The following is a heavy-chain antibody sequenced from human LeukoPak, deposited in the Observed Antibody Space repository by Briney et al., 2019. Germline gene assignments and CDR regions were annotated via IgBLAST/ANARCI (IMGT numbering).Heavy chain of an antibody. J-gene: IGHJ3*01. CDR3: ARAQLRYSGST. Sequence: GGSLRLSCAASEFIFSSYSMNWVRQAPGKGLEWVSYISSSSSTIYYADSVKGRFTISRDNAKNSLYLQMNSLRAEDTAAYYCARAQLRYSGSTWGQGTMVTVSS. V-gene: IGHV3-48*04. CDR1: EFIFSSYS. D-gene: IGHD3-9*01. CDR2: ISSSSSTI.